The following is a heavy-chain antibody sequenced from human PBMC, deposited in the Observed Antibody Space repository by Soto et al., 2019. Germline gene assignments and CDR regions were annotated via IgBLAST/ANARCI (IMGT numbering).Heavy chain of an antibody. V-gene: IGHV4-34*01. CDR1: GGSFSGYY. J-gene: IGHJ6*03. D-gene: IGHD3-3*01. Sequence: SETLSLTCAVYGGSFSGYYWSWIRQPPGKGLEWIGEINHSGSTNYNPSLKSRVTISVDTSKNQFSLKLSSVTAADTAVYYCARGRTIFGVEIYYYYYMDVWGKGTTVTVSS. CDR2: INHSGST. CDR3: ARGRTIFGVEIYYYYYMDV.